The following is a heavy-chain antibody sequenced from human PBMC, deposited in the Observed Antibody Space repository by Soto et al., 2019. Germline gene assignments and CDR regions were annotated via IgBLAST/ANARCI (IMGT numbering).Heavy chain of an antibody. CDR1: GFTFSHAW. J-gene: IGHJ6*02. Sequence: PGGSLRLSCAASGFTFSHAWMSWVRQAPGKGLEWVGRIKSRADGGTKDYGAPVRGRFTISRDDSENMLYLQMNSLKTEDTAVYYCAREYTAWPLAYGLDVWGQGTKVTVSS. V-gene: IGHV3-15*01. CDR2: IKSRADGGTK. CDR3: AREYTAWPLAYGLDV. D-gene: IGHD2-2*02.